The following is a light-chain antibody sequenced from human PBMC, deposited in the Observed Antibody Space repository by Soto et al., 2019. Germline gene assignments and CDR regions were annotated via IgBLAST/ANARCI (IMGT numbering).Light chain of an antibody. CDR3: QQYGGSPWT. CDR2: DAS. J-gene: IGKJ1*01. V-gene: IGKV3-20*01. CDR1: QSVRSH. Sequence: DTVLTQSPATLSLSPGETATLSCRASQSVRSHLAWYQQRPGQPPRLLIYDASYRATGVPLRFSGSGSGTEFTLTISRLEPEDFAVYYCQQYGGSPWTFGQGTKVDIK.